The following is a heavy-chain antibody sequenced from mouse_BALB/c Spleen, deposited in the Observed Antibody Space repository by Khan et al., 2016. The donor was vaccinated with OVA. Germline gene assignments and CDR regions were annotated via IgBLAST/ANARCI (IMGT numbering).Heavy chain of an antibody. CDR3: ARVYGGDFDY. CDR2: ISYSGNT. CDR1: GYSITSDYA. J-gene: IGHJ2*01. Sequence: VQLKESGPGLVKPSQSLSLTCTVTGYSITSDYAWNWIRQFPGNKLEWMGYISYSGNTKYNPSLKSRISVTRDTSKNQIFLQLNSVTAEDTATYYCARVYGGDFDYWGQGTTRTVSS. V-gene: IGHV3-2*02. D-gene: IGHD2-10*02.